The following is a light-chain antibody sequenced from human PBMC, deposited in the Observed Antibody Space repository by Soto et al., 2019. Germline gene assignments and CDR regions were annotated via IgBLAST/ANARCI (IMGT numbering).Light chain of an antibody. CDR3: ASWDDSLSGRV. CDR2: RNN. J-gene: IGLJ3*02. V-gene: IGLV1-47*01. Sequence: QSGLTQPPSASGTPGQRVIISCSGKTPNIGSNYVYLYRHLPGTAPQLLIYRNNQRPSGVPDRFSGSKSRTSASLAISGLRSEDEADYYCASWDDSLSGRVFGGGTKLTVL. CDR1: TPNIGSNY.